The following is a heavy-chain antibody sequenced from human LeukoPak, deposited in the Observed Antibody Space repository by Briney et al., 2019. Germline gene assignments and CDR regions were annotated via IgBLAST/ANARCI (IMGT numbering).Heavy chain of an antibody. D-gene: IGHD6-19*01. CDR3: AAGIAVAGYDAFDI. CDR1: GYTFTSYA. V-gene: IGHV1-3*01. J-gene: IGHJ3*02. Sequence: ASVKVSCKASGYTFTSYAMHWVRQAPGRRLEWMGWINAGNGNTKYSQKFQGRVTITRDTSASTAYMELSSLRSEDTAVYYCAAGIAVAGYDAFDIWGQGTMVTVSS. CDR2: INAGNGNT.